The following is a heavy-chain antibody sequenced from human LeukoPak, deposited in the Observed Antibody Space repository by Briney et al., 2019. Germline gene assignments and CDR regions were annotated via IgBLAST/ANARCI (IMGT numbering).Heavy chain of an antibody. Sequence: SETLSLTCTVSGGSISSSSYYWGWIRQPPGKGLEWIGSIYYSGSTYYNPSLKSRVTISVDTSKNQFSLKLSSVTAADTDVYYCARERTRTGTAIDYWGQGTLVTVSS. J-gene: IGHJ4*02. CDR2: IYYSGST. CDR3: ARERTRTGTAIDY. V-gene: IGHV4-39*07. CDR1: GGSISSSSYY. D-gene: IGHD1-1*01.